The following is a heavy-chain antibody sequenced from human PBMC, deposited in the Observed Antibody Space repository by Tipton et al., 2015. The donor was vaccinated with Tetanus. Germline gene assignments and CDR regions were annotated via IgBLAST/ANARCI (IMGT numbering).Heavy chain of an antibody. D-gene: IGHD3-22*01. CDR3: AKNLEGYDSSGYDAFDI. CDR2: ISGSGGST. CDR1: GFTFSSYA. J-gene: IGHJ3*02. Sequence: GSLRLSCAASGFTFSSYAMSWVRQAPGKGLEWVSAISGSGGSTYYADSVKGRFTISRDNSKNTLYLQMNSLRAEDTAVYYCAKNLEGYDSSGYDAFDIWGQGTMVTVSS. V-gene: IGHV3-23*01.